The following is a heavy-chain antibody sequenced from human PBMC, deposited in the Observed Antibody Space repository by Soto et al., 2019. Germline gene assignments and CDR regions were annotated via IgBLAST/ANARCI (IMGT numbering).Heavy chain of an antibody. CDR3: ARDYSNYGRGYYYYGMDV. CDR1: GFTFSSYW. D-gene: IGHD4-4*01. Sequence: HPGGSLRLSCAASGFTFSSYWMSWVRQAPGKGLEWVANIKQDGSEKYYVDSGKGRFTISRDNAKNSLYLQMNSLRAEDTAVYYCARDYSNYGRGYYYYGMDVWGQGTTVTVSS. CDR2: IKQDGSEK. J-gene: IGHJ6*02. V-gene: IGHV3-7*05.